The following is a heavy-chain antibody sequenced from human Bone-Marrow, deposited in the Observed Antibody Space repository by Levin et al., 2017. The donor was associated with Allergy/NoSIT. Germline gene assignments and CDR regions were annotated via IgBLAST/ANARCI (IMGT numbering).Heavy chain of an antibody. J-gene: IGHJ4*02. CDR3: VRDKYGFLMATEFYFDY. V-gene: IGHV3-7*01. Sequence: GGSLRLSCAASGFTFSNYWMSWVRQAPGKVLEWVANIKQDGSEEYYVDSVKGRFTIFRDNAKNSLYLQMNSLRAEDTGVYYCVRDKYGFLMATEFYFDYWGQGALVTVSS. D-gene: IGHD5-24*01. CDR2: IKQDGSEE. CDR1: GFTFSNYW.